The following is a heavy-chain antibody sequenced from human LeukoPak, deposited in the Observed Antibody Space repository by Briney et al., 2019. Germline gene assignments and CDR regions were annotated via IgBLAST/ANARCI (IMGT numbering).Heavy chain of an antibody. J-gene: IGHJ5*02. CDR1: GFTFSSYE. V-gene: IGHV3-48*03. CDR2: ISSSGSTI. D-gene: IGHD2-2*01. CDR3: ARGYCSTTTCYFP. Sequence: GGSLRLSCAASGFTFSSYEMNWVRQAPGKGLEWVSYISSSGSTIYYADSVKGRFTISRDNAKNSLYLQMNSLRAEDTAVYYCARGYCSTTTCYFPWGQGTLVTVSS.